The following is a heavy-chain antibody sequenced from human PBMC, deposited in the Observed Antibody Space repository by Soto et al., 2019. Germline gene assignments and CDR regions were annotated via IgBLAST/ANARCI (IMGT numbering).Heavy chain of an antibody. D-gene: IGHD4-17*01. V-gene: IGHV3-15*01. J-gene: IGHJ4*02. CDR3: TTLYGDYDQGDY. CDR2: IKSKTDGGTT. Sequence: GGSLRLSCAASGFTFSNAWMSWVRQAPGKGLEWVGRIKSKTDGGTTDYAAPVKGRFTISRDDSKNTLYLQMNSLKTEDTAVYYCTTLYGDYDQGDYWGQGTLVTVSS. CDR1: GFTFSNAW.